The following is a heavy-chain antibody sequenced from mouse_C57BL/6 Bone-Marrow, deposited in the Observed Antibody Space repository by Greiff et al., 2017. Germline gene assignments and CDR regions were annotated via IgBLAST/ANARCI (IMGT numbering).Heavy chain of an antibody. CDR2: IDPENGDT. Sequence: VQLQQSGAELVKPGASVKMSCKASGFNIKDDYMHWVKQRPEQGLEWIGWIDPENGDTEYASKFQGKATITADTSSNTAYLQLSSLTSEDTAVYYCTTDGSFAYWGQGTLVTVSA. D-gene: IGHD2-3*01. CDR1: GFNIKDDY. CDR3: TTDGSFAY. V-gene: IGHV14-4*01. J-gene: IGHJ3*01.